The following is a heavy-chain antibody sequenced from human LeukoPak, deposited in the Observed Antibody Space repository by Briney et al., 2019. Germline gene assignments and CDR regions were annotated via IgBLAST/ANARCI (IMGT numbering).Heavy chain of an antibody. CDR2: ISAYNGHT. J-gene: IGHJ4*02. D-gene: IGHD6-19*01. V-gene: IGHV1-18*01. CDR3: ARREQWLVGDDY. Sequence: EAPVKVSCKASGGTFSSYAISWVRQAPGQGLEWMGWISAYNGHTNYAQKLQGRVTMTTDTSTNTAYMELGSLRSDDTAVYYCARREQWLVGDDYWGQGTLVTVSS. CDR1: GGTFSSYA.